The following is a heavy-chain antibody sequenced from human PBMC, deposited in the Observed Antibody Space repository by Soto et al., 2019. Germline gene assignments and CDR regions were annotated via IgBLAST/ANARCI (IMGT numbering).Heavy chain of an antibody. CDR2: IYYNGFT. Sequence: QLQLQESGPGLVRPSETLSLTCTVSGGSISSNTYYWGWIRQPPGKGLEWIGSIYYNGFTYYNPSLKSRVTVSVETSKNQFSLRLISMTASDTALYYCARKGDFWSGSGEFDPWGKGTLVTVSS. CDR3: ARKGDFWSGSGEFDP. J-gene: IGHJ5*02. V-gene: IGHV4-39*01. CDR1: GGSISSNTYY. D-gene: IGHD3-3*01.